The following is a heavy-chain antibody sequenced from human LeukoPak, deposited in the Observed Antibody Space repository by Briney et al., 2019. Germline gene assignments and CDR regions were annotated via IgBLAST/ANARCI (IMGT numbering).Heavy chain of an antibody. D-gene: IGHD3-10*01. Sequence: SETLSLTCTVSGGSISSYYCSWIRQPAGKGLGWIGRIYTSGSTNYNPSLKSRVTMSVDTSKNQFSLKLSSVTAADTAVYYCARLSMVRGVILDYWGQGTLVTVSS. CDR2: IYTSGST. J-gene: IGHJ4*02. CDR1: GGSISSYY. CDR3: ARLSMVRGVILDY. V-gene: IGHV4-4*07.